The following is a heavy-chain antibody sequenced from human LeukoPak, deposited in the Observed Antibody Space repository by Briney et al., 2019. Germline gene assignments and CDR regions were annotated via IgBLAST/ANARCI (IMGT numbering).Heavy chain of an antibody. Sequence: GGSLRLSCAASGFTVSSNYMSWVRQAPGKGLEWVSVIYSGGSTYYADSVKGRFTISRDNSKNTLYLQMNSLRAEDTAVYYCARSTLWFGEIPDAFDIWGQGTMVTVSS. V-gene: IGHV3-53*01. CDR1: GFTVSSNY. D-gene: IGHD3-10*01. CDR2: IYSGGST. CDR3: ARSTLWFGEIPDAFDI. J-gene: IGHJ3*02.